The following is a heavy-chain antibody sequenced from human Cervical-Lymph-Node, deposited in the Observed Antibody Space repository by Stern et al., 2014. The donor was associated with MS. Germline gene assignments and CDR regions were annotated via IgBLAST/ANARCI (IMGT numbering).Heavy chain of an antibody. D-gene: IGHD4-17*01. J-gene: IGHJ1*01. Sequence: VQLVESGGGVVQPGRSLRLSCAASGFTFSSYGMHWVRQAPGKGLGWGAGIWYDGSNKYYADSVKGRFTISRDNSKNTLYLQMNSLRAEDTAVYYCTSGDGDYVTRYFQHWGQGTLVTVSS. CDR2: IWYDGSNK. V-gene: IGHV3-33*01. CDR3: TSGDGDYVTRYFQH. CDR1: GFTFSSYG.